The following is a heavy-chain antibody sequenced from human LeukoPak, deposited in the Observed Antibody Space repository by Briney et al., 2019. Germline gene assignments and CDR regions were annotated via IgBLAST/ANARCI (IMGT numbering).Heavy chain of an antibody. CDR1: GFTFSNYA. Sequence: GRSLRLSCAGSGFTFSNYAIHWVRQAPGKGLEWVANIKQDGSEKYYVDSVKGRFTISRDNAKNSLYLQMNSLRAEDTAVYYCARDRYYGSGSYYNPRQGYYYYYGMDVWGQGTTVTVSS. CDR3: ARDRYYGSGSYYNPRQGYYYYYGMDV. J-gene: IGHJ6*02. CDR2: IKQDGSEK. D-gene: IGHD3-10*01. V-gene: IGHV3-7*01.